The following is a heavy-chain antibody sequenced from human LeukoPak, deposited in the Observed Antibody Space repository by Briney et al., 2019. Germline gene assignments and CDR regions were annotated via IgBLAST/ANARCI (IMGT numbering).Heavy chain of an antibody. CDR3: ARGRGCFSP. D-gene: IGHD6-19*01. Sequence: SETLSLTCAVYGGSFSGYYWSWIRQPPGKGLEWIGEINHSGSTNYNPSLKSRVTISLDPSKNQFSLKLSSVTAAATAVYYCARGRGCFSPWGQGTLVTVSS. CDR1: GGSFSGYY. J-gene: IGHJ4*02. CDR2: INHSGST. V-gene: IGHV4-34*01.